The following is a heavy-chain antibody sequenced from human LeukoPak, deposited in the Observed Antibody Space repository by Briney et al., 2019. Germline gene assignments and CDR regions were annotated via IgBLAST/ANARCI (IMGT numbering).Heavy chain of an antibody. CDR3: AKDMYYDFWSGYYTGNNYYYGMDV. CDR1: GFTFDDYA. J-gene: IGHJ6*02. Sequence: PGRSLRLSCAASGFTFDDYAMHWVRQAPGKGLEWVSGIRWNSGSIGYADSVKGRFTISRDNAKNSLYLQMNSLRAEDTALYYCAKDMYYDFWSGYYTGNNYYYGMDVWGQGTTVTVSS. V-gene: IGHV3-9*01. CDR2: IRWNSGSI. D-gene: IGHD3-3*01.